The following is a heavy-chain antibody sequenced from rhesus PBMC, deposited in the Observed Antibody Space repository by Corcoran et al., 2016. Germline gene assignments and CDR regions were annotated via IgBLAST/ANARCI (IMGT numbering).Heavy chain of an antibody. J-gene: IGHJ4*01. CDR1: GGSISGYW. CDR2: IVGSSGST. CDR3: ARVPNRNFDY. Sequence: QVQLQESGPGLVKPPETLSLTCAVSGGSISGYWWGWLRQPPGKGLEWIGYIVGSSGSTYYNPSLKSRVTISTDTSKNQFSLKLSSVTAADTAVYYCARVPNRNFDYWGQGVLVTVSS. V-gene: IGHV4-165*01.